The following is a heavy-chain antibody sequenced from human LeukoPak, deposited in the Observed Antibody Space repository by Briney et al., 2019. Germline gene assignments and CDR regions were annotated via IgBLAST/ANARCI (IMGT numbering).Heavy chain of an antibody. V-gene: IGHV4-59*08. CDR2: IYYSGST. D-gene: IGHD2-15*01. J-gene: IGHJ6*02. CDR1: GGSISSYY. Sequence: SETLSLTCTVSGGSISSYYWSWIRQPPGKGLEWIGYIYYSGSTNYNPSLRSRVTISVDTSKNQFSLKLSSVTAADTAVYYCARHCSGGSCYYGMDVWGQGTTVTDSS. CDR3: ARHCSGGSCYYGMDV.